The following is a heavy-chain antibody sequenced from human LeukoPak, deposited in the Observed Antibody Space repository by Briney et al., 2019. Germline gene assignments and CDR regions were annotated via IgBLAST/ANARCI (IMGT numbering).Heavy chain of an antibody. V-gene: IGHV1-69*04. Sequence: ASVKVSCKASGGTFSSYAISWVRQAPGQGLEWMGRIIPILGIANYAQKFQGRVTITADKSTSTAYMELSSLRSEDTAVYYCARDWVLGAFDIWGQGTMVTVSS. D-gene: IGHD7-27*01. J-gene: IGHJ3*02. CDR3: ARDWVLGAFDI. CDR1: GGTFSSYA. CDR2: IIPILGIA.